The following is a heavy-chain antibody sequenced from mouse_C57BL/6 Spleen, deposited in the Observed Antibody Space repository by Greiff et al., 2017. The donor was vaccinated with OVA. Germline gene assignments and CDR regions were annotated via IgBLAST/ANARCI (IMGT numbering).Heavy chain of an antibody. CDR3: ARTGDVRGKNYFDY. Sequence: EVQLQQSGPELVKPGASVKIPCKASGYTFTDYNMDWVKQSHGKSLEWIGDINPNNGGTIYNQKFKGKATLTVDKSSSTAYMELRSLTSEDTAVYYCARTGDVRGKNYFDYWGQGTTLTVSS. J-gene: IGHJ2*01. CDR2: INPNNGGT. CDR1: GYTFTDYN. V-gene: IGHV1-18*01.